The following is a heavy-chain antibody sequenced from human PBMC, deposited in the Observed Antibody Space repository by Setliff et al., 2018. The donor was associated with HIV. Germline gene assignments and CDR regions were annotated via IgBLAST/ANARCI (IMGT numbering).Heavy chain of an antibody. V-gene: IGHV3-53*01. J-gene: IGHJ3*02. CDR3: ASPLYYYDSSGYSGI. Sequence: GGSLRLSCAASGFTVSSNYMSWVRQAPGKGLEWVSVIYSGGSTYYADSVKGRFTISRDNSKNTLYLQMNSLRVEDTAVYYCASPLYYYDSSGYSGIWGQGTMVTVSS. D-gene: IGHD3-22*01. CDR1: GFTVSSNY. CDR2: IYSGGST.